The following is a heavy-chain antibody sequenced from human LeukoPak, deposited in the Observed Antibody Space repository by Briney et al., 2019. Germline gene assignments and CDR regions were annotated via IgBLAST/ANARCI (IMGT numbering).Heavy chain of an antibody. CDR3: ARHAGSSSYRYNWLDP. CDR1: GGSISSYY. V-gene: IGHV4-59*08. J-gene: IGHJ5*02. D-gene: IGHD6-6*01. CDR2: IYYSGST. Sequence: SETLSLTCTVSGGSISSYYWSWIRQPPGKGLEWIGYIYYSGSTNYNPSLKSRVTISVDTSKNQFSLKLSSVTAADTAVYYCARHAGSSSYRYNWLDPWGQGTLVTVSS.